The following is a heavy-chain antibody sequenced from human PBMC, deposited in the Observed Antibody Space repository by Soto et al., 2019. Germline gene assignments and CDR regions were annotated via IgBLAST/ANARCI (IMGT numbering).Heavy chain of an antibody. Sequence: GGAQRLSCAGCGFNFSSYAMHWVRQAPGKGLEYVSAISSNGGSTYYANSVKGRFTISRDNSKNTLYLQMGSLRAEDMAVYYCARGPGYYFDYWGQGTLVTVSS. CDR2: ISSNGGST. J-gene: IGHJ4*02. V-gene: IGHV3-64*01. CDR3: ARGPGYYFDY. CDR1: GFNFSSYA.